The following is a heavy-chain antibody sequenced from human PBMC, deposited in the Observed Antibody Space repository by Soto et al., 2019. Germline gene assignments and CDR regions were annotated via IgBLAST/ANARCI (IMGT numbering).Heavy chain of an antibody. CDR2: INHSGST. CDR3: AREGYGYYVDYYYGMDV. CDR1: GGSFSGYY. V-gene: IGHV4-34*01. J-gene: IGHJ6*02. D-gene: IGHD4-17*01. Sequence: QVQLQQWGAGLLKPSETLSLTCAVYGGSFSGYYWSWIRQPPGKGLEWIGEINHSGSTNYNPSLKSRVTISVDTSKNQFSLKLSSVTAADTAVYYCAREGYGYYVDYYYGMDVWGQGTTVTVSS.